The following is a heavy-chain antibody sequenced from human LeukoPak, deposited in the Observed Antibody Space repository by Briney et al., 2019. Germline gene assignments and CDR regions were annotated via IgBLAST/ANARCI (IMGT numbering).Heavy chain of an antibody. CDR3: ASTRYSGSYDYDY. Sequence: SETLSLTCAVYGGSFSGYYWSWIRQPPGKGLEWIGEINHSGSTNYNPSLKSRVTISVDTSKNQFSLKLSSVTAADTAVYYCASTRYSGSYDYDYWGQGTLVTVSS. CDR1: GGSFSGYY. J-gene: IGHJ4*02. D-gene: IGHD1-26*01. V-gene: IGHV4-34*01. CDR2: INHSGST.